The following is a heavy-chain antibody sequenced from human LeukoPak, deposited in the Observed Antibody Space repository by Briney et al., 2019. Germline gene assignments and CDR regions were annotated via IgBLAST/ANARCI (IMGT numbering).Heavy chain of an antibody. D-gene: IGHD1-14*01. Sequence: ASVKVSCKSSGYTFTSYGISWVRQAPGQGLEWMGWISAYNGNTNYAQKLQGRVTMTTDTSTSTAYMELRSLRSDDTVVYYCARANRYYYYYMDVWGKGTTVTVSS. CDR3: ARANRYYYYYMDV. CDR1: GYTFTSYG. CDR2: ISAYNGNT. V-gene: IGHV1-18*01. J-gene: IGHJ6*03.